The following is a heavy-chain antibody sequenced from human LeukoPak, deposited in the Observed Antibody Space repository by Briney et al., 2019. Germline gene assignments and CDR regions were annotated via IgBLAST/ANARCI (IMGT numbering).Heavy chain of an antibody. J-gene: IGHJ4*02. CDR1: GGTFSSYA. V-gene: IGHV1-69*04. CDR3: ARDWGWLRLLGY. Sequence: SVKVSCKASGGTFSSYAISWVRQAPGQGLEWMGRIIPILGIANYAQKFQGRVTITADKSTSSAYMELSSLRSEDTAVYYCARDWGWLRLLGYWGQGTLVTVSS. D-gene: IGHD5-12*01. CDR2: IIPILGIA.